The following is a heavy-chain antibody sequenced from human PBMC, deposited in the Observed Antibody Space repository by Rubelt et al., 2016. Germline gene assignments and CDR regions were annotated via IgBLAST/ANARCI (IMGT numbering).Heavy chain of an antibody. CDR3: AGGRNGAL. CDR2: IKLDGSEK. CDR1: GFIFSDYW. Sequence: EVQLVESGGGLVQPGGSLRLSCAASGFIFSDYWMSWVRQAPGKGLEWVANIKLDGSEKYYVDSVKGRFSNSGDNPKNSLYLLMNNLSADDTAGYYCAGGRNGALWGQGTLVIVSS. J-gene: IGHJ4*02. V-gene: IGHV3-7*03. D-gene: IGHD2-8*01.